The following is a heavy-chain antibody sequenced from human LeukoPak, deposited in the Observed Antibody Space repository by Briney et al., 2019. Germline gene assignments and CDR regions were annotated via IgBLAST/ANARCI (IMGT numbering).Heavy chain of an antibody. D-gene: IGHD6-6*01. J-gene: IGHJ6*03. Sequence: SETLSLTCTVSGGSISSGGYYWSWIRQHPGRGLEWIGYIYNTGSTYYNPSLNSRVTISVDTSKNQFSLKLSSVTAADTAVYYCARVDYSSSQSPAYYVDVWGKGTTVTVSS. CDR2: IYNTGST. V-gene: IGHV4-31*03. CDR1: GGSISSGGYY. CDR3: ARVDYSSSQSPAYYVDV.